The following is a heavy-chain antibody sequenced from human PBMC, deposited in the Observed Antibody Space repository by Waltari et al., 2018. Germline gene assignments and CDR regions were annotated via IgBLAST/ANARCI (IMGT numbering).Heavy chain of an antibody. V-gene: IGHV3-53*01. J-gene: IGHJ4*02. CDR2: IYSGGST. CDR1: GFTVSSNY. CDR3: ARSRWGWLQSVY. Sequence: EVQLVESGGGLIQPGGSLRLSCAASGFTVSSNYMSWVRQAPGQGLEWVSVIYSGGSTYYADSVKCRFTISRDNSKNTLYLQMNSLRAEDTAVYYCARSRWGWLQSVYWGQGTLVTVSS. D-gene: IGHD2-21*01.